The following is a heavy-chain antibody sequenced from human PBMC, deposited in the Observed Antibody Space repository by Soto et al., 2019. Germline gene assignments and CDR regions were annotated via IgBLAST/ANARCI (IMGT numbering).Heavy chain of an antibody. V-gene: IGHV3-33*01. D-gene: IGHD2-21*01. Sequence: GGSLRLSCAASGITFSRFGMHWVRQAPGKGLEWVAVIWHDGSEKYYADSVRGRFTISRDNSKNTLYLQMSSLRAEDTAVYYCARDDLVSSRRLFDYWGQGTLVTVSS. CDR3: ARDDLVSSRRLFDY. J-gene: IGHJ4*02. CDR1: GITFSRFG. CDR2: IWHDGSEK.